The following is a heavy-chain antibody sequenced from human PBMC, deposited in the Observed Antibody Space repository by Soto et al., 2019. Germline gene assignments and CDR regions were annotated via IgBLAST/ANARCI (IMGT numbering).Heavy chain of an antibody. CDR2: INPTSGST. Sequence: QVQLVQSGAEVKKPGASVKVSCRASGYTFTNYYIHWVRQAPGQGLEWLGIINPTSGSTNYAQKFKGRVTLTMDTSTTTVYMERSGLRADDPAIFYCARAVAAGDHWGQGTLVTVSP. D-gene: IGHD6-13*01. CDR3: ARAVAAGDH. J-gene: IGHJ4*02. V-gene: IGHV1-46*01. CDR1: GYTFTNYY.